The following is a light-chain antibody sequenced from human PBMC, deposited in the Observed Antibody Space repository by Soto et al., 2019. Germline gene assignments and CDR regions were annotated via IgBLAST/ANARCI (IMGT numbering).Light chain of an antibody. J-gene: IGKJ5*01. V-gene: IGKV1-13*02. Sequence: AIPLTQSPSSLSASVGDRVSITCRASQGISSALAWYQHKPGKAPKILIYDASSLQSGVPSRFSGSESGTECTLTISSLQPEDFVTYYCQQLKTYPFTFGQGTRLEIK. CDR2: DAS. CDR3: QQLKTYPFT. CDR1: QGISSA.